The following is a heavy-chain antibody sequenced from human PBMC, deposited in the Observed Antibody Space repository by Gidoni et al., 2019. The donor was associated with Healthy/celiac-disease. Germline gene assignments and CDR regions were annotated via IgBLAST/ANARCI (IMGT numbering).Heavy chain of an antibody. CDR1: GFTVSSNY. CDR2: IDSGGST. CDR3: ARDGPYYDILTGYSKNPFDY. Sequence: VPLVESVGGFVQPGGSLRLSCAASGFTVSSNYMSWVRQAQGKGLEWVSVIDSGGSTYYADSVKGRFTIARDNSKNTLYLQMNSRRAEDTAVYYCARDGPYYDILTGYSKNPFDYWGQGTLVTVSS. D-gene: IGHD3-9*01. V-gene: IGHV3-66*01. J-gene: IGHJ4*02.